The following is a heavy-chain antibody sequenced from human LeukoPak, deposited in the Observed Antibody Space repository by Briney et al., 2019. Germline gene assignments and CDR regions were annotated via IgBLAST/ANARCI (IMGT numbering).Heavy chain of an antibody. CDR1: GYSFTSYW. CDR2: IYPGDSDT. D-gene: IGHD1-26*01. V-gene: IGHV5-51*01. J-gene: IGHJ6*03. Sequence: GESLKISCKGSGYSFTSYWIGWVRQMPGKGLEWMGIIYPGDSDTRYSPSFQGQVTISADKSISTAYLQWSSLKASDTAMYYCARHIGIVGATSGYYYYYMDVWGKGTTVTVSS. CDR3: ARHIGIVGATSGYYYYYMDV.